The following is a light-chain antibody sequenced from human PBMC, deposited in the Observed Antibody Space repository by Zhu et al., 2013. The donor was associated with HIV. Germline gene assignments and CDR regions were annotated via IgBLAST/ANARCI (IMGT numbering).Light chain of an antibody. V-gene: IGLV2-8*01. CDR1: SSDVGGYKY. CDR3: SSYAGSNKV. J-gene: IGLJ3*02. CDR2: EVS. Sequence: QSALTQPPSASGSPGQSVTISCTGTSSDVGGYKYVSWYQQYPGKAPKLMIYEVSKRPSGVPDRFSGSKSGNTASLTVSGLQAEDEADYYCSSYAGSNKVFGGGTKLTVL.